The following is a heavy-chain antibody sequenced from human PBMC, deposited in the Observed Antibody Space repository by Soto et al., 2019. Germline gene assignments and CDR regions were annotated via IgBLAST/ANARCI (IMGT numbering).Heavy chain of an antibody. CDR3: ARVPYDFWSGYDY. CDR2: IYHSGST. CDR1: GGSISSSNW. V-gene: IGHV4-4*02. Sequence: SETLSLTCAVSGGSISSSNWWSWVRQPPGKGLEWIGEIYHSGSTNYNPSLKSRVTISVDKSKNQFSLKLSSVTAADTAVYYCARVPYDFWSGYDYWGQGTLVTVSS. D-gene: IGHD3-3*01. J-gene: IGHJ4*02.